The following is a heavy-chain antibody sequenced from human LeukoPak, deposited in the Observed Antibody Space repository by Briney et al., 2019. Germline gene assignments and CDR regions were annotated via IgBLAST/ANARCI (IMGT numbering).Heavy chain of an antibody. V-gene: IGHV3-30*18. J-gene: IGHJ4*02. D-gene: IGHD3-22*01. CDR2: ISYDGSNK. Sequence: GGSLRLSCAASGFTFSSYGMHWVRQAPGKGLGWVAVISYDGSNKYYADSVKGRFTISRDNSKNTLYLQMNSLRAEDTAVYYCAKDFSGYYDYWGQGTLVTVSS. CDR1: GFTFSSYG. CDR3: AKDFSGYYDY.